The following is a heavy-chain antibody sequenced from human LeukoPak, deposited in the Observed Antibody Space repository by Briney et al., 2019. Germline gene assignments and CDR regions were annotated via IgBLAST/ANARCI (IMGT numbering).Heavy chain of an antibody. V-gene: IGHV1-18*01. J-gene: IGHJ3*02. CDR1: GYTFTSYG. CDR2: ISAYNGNT. CDR3: ARAKLGYCSSTSCYATDAFDI. Sequence: ASVKVSCKASGYTFTSYGISWVRQAPGQGLEWMGWISAYNGNTNYAQKLQGRVTVTTDTSTSTAYTELRSLRSDDTAVYYCARAKLGYCSSTSCYATDAFDIWGQGTMVTVSS. D-gene: IGHD2-2*01.